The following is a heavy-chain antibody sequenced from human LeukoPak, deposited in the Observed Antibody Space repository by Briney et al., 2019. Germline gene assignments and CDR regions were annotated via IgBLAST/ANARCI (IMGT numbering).Heavy chain of an antibody. Sequence: GGSLRLSCAASGFTFSSYWLHWVGQTPGKGLVWLSRIIGDGCSTNYAESVKGRFTISRDNAKNTVYLQMNSLRDEDTAVYYCLRGGGSGSYGYFQHWGQGTLVTVSS. J-gene: IGHJ1*01. CDR3: LRGGGSGSYGYFQH. V-gene: IGHV3-74*01. CDR2: IIGDGCST. CDR1: GFTFSSYW. D-gene: IGHD3-10*01.